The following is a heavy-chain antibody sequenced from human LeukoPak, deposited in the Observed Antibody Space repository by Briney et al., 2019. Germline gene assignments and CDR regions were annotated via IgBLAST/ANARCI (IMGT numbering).Heavy chain of an antibody. CDR2: ISSSGSTI. CDR3: ARGEAYCSSTSCYPYYYGMDV. Sequence: GGSLRLSCAASGFIFNSYVMSWVRQAPGKGLEWVSYISSSGSTIYYADSVKGRFTISRDNAKNSLYLQMNSLRAEDTAVYYCARGEAYCSSTSCYPYYYGMDVWGQGTTVTVSS. V-gene: IGHV3-48*04. CDR1: GFIFNSYV. J-gene: IGHJ6*02. D-gene: IGHD2-2*01.